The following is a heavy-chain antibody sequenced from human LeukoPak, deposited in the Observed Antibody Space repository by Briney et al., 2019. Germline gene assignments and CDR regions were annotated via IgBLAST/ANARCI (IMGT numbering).Heavy chain of an antibody. CDR1: GYSVSSNSVT. CDR3: ARRQTQYDCFDP. D-gene: IGHD2-2*01. J-gene: IGHJ5*02. Sequence: SQTLSLTCAISGYSVSSNSVTWNWIRQSPSRGLEWLGRTYYRSTWYNDYAVSVRGRITVNPDTSKNQFSLHLNSVTPEDTAVYYCARRQTQYDCFDPWGQGILVTVSS. CDR2: TYYRSTWYN. V-gene: IGHV6-1*01.